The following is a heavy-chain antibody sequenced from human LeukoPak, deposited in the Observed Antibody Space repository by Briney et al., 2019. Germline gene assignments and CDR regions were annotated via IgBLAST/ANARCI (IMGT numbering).Heavy chain of an antibody. V-gene: IGHV4-34*01. CDR3: ARIIWFGDLALDS. Sequence: PSETPSLTCAVYGGSFSGYYWSWIRQPPGKGLEWIGEINHSGSTNYNPSLKSRVTISVDTSKNQFSLKLSSVTAADTAVYYCARIIWFGDLALDSWGQGTLVTVSS. CDR2: INHSGST. D-gene: IGHD3-10*01. CDR1: GGSFSGYY. J-gene: IGHJ4*02.